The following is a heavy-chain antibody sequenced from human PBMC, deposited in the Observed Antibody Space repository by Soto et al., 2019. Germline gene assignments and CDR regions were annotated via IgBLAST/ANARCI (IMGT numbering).Heavy chain of an antibody. CDR3: ARAYCGGDCLKYYFDY. CDR1: GGSISRGGYY. CDR2: IYYSGST. D-gene: IGHD2-21*01. J-gene: IGHJ4*02. V-gene: IGHV4-31*03. Sequence: QVQLQESGPGLVKPSQTLSLTCTVSGGSISRGGYYWRWIRQHPGKGLEWIGYIYYSGSTYYNPSLKSRVTISVDTSKNQFSLKLSSVTAADTAVYYCARAYCGGDCLKYYFDYWGQGTLVTVSS.